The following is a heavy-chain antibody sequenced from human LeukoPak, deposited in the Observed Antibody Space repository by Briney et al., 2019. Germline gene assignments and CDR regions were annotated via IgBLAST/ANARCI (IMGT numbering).Heavy chain of an antibody. Sequence: ASVKVSCKASGYTFTSYYMHWVRQAPGQGLEWMGWINPNSGGTNYAQKFQGRVTMTRDTSISTAYMELSRLRSDDTAVYYCARPPNYDFWSGSANWFDPWGQGTLVTVSS. CDR2: INPNSGGT. CDR3: ARPPNYDFWSGSANWFDP. J-gene: IGHJ5*02. V-gene: IGHV1-2*02. CDR1: GYTFTSYY. D-gene: IGHD3-3*01.